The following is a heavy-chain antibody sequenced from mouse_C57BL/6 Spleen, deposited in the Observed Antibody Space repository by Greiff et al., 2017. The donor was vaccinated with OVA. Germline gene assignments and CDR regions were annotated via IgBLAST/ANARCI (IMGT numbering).Heavy chain of an antibody. J-gene: IGHJ3*01. CDR1: GYTFTDYY. V-gene: IGHV1-26*01. D-gene: IGHD1-1*02. CDR2: INPNNGGT. Sequence: EVQLQQSGPELVKPGASVKISCKASGYTFTDYYMNWVKQSHGKSLEWIGDINPNNGGTSYNQKFKGKATLTVDKSSSTAYMELRSLTSEDSAVYYCSGMWWDGDGFAYWGQGTLVTVSA. CDR3: SGMWWDGDGFAY.